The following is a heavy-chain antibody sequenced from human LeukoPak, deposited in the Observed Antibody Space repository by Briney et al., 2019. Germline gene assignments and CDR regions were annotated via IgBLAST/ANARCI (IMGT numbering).Heavy chain of an antibody. CDR3: GTGGGIAVSHV. D-gene: IGHD6-19*01. V-gene: IGHV4-39*07. CDR2: IYYDGTT. Sequence: MTSETLSLTCTISGGSMSVGRSYWGWVRQPPGKGLEWIASIYYDGTTYYYPSLKSRVTISMDSSKNHFSLEVKSVTAADTAMYYCGTGGGIAVSHVWGQGTLVTVSS. J-gene: IGHJ4*02. CDR1: GGSMSVGRSY.